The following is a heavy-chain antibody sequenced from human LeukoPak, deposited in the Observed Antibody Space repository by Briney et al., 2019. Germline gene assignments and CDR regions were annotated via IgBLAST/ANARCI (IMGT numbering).Heavy chain of an antibody. D-gene: IGHD1-26*01. CDR2: IRHKAYGGTT. V-gene: IGHV3-49*04. Sequence: GGSLRLSCTASGFTFGDYAMSWVRQAPGKGLEWVGFIRHKAYGGTTEYAASVKGRFTISRDDSKSIDYLQMNSLKTEDTAVYYCTRESAGATFDYWGRGTLVTVSS. J-gene: IGHJ4*02. CDR1: GFTFGDYA. CDR3: TRESAGATFDY.